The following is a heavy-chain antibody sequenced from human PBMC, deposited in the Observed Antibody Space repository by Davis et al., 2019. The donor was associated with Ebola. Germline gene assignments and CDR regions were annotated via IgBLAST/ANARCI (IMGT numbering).Heavy chain of an antibody. CDR3: TTPGGQDSGYDVFDI. V-gene: IGHV1-46*03. CDR2: INPNDGRT. Sequence: ASVKVSCKASGYTFTNYYMHWVRQAPGQGLEWMGMINPNDGRTIYAQKFQSRVTVTRDTSTTTVYMNLSSLRSEDTALYYCTTPGGQDSGYDVFDIWGQGTMVTVSS. CDR1: GYTFTNYY. J-gene: IGHJ3*02. D-gene: IGHD5-12*01.